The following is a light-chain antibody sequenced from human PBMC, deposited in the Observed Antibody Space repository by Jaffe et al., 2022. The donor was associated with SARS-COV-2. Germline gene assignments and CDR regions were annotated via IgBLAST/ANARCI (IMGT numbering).Light chain of an antibody. J-gene: IGKJ4*01. Sequence: DIQMTQSPSSLSASVGDRVTIICRASQSIGDYLNWYQQKPGEAPKLLIFGASNLQSGVPPRFSGSGSGTDFTLTISSLQPEDFATYCCQQTYSTPLTFGGGTKVEMK. CDR2: GAS. V-gene: IGKV1-39*01. CDR1: QSIGDY. CDR3: QQTYSTPLT.